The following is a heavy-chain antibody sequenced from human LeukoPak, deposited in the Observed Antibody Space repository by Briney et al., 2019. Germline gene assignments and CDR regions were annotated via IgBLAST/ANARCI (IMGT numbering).Heavy chain of an antibody. CDR2: ISSSGSTI. V-gene: IGHV3-11*04. D-gene: IGHD3-22*01. CDR3: ACDGYYYDSSGYYPFDY. J-gene: IGHJ4*02. CDR1: GFTFSDYY. Sequence: PGGSLRLSCAAPGFTFSDYYMSWIRQAPGKGLERVSYISSSGSTIYYADSVKGRFTISRDNAKNSLYLQMNSLRAEDTAVYYCACDGYYYDSSGYYPFDYWGQGTLVTVSS.